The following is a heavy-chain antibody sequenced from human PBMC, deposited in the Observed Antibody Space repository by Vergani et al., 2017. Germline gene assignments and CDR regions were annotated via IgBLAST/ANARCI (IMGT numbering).Heavy chain of an antibody. D-gene: IGHD2-2*01. CDR3: AREYSSTSGRAFDF. CDR2: VSNGTKSQ. V-gene: IGHV3-48*01. Sequence: QLVESGGGWVQPGGSLRLSCVVSGFDFSSYIMNWVRQAPGKGLEWVSFVSNGTKSQSYAESVKGRFTISRDSAKNSLYLQMDSLRAEDTAVYYCAREYSSTSGRAFDFWGQGTLVSVSS. J-gene: IGHJ4*02. CDR1: GFDFSSYI.